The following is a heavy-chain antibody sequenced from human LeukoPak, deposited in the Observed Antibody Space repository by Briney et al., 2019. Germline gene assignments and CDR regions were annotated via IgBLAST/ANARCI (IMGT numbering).Heavy chain of an antibody. Sequence: SETLSLTCTGSGGSISSGSYYWSWIRQPAGKGLEWIGRIYTSGSTNYNPSLKSRVTISVDTSKNQFSLKLSSVTAADTAVYYCARDHTLGYCSSTSCYGGWFDPWGQGTLVTVSS. D-gene: IGHD2-2*01. V-gene: IGHV4-61*02. CDR1: GGSISSGSYY. CDR2: IYTSGST. J-gene: IGHJ5*02. CDR3: ARDHTLGYCSSTSCYGGWFDP.